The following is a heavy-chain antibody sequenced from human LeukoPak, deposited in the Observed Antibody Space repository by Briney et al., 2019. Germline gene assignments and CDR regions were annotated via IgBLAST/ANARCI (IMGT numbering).Heavy chain of an antibody. V-gene: IGHV1-2*02. Sequence: ASVKVSCKASGYTFTSYDINWVRQAPGQGLEWMGWNNPNSGGTNYAQKFQGRVTMTRDTSISTAYMELSRLRSDDTAVYYCARVLAICDYVWGSYGYWGQGTLVTVSS. CDR3: ARVLAICDYVWGSYGY. J-gene: IGHJ4*02. CDR2: NNPNSGGT. D-gene: IGHD3-16*01. CDR1: GYTFTSYD.